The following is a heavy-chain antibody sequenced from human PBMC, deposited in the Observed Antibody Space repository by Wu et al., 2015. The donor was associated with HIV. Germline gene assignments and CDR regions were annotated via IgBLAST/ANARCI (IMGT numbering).Heavy chain of an antibody. Sequence: QELLVQSGAEMKKPGASVKVSCKASEYPFIDYYIHWVRQAPGQGLEWLGWINPKSSGTNYAQKFQDRVTLTSDTSISTAYMELASLTSDDTAVYYCARLQSLHGLYSNADFWGQGTLVTVSS. CDR2: INPKSSGT. J-gene: IGHJ4*02. CDR3: ARLQSLHGLYSNADF. D-gene: IGHD5-24*01. V-gene: IGHV1-2*02. CDR1: EYPFIDYY.